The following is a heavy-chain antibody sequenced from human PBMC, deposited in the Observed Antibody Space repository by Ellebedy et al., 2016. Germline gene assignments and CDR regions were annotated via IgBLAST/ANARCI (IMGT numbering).Heavy chain of an antibody. CDR2: IKSKTDGGAA. CDR1: GFTFSNAW. Sequence: GGSLRLSCAASGFTFSNAWMNWVRQAPGKGLEWVGRIKSKTDGGAADYAAPVKGRFTISRGDSKNTLYLQMNSLKTEDTAVYFCTTVYRYNYDSVWGRGTLVTVSS. V-gene: IGHV3-15*01. D-gene: IGHD5-18*01. CDR3: TTVYRYNYDSV. J-gene: IGHJ4*02.